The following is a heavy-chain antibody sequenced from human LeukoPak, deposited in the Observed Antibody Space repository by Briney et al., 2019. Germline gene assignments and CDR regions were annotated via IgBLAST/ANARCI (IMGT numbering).Heavy chain of an antibody. V-gene: IGHV4-59*01. CDR1: GGSISSYY. J-gene: IGHJ3*02. Sequence: SETLSLTCTVSGGSISSYYWSWIRQPPGKGLEWIGYIYYSGSTNYNPSLKSRVIISVDTSKNQFSLKPSSVTAADTAVYYCARGVKYLADAFDIWGQGTMVTVSS. D-gene: IGHD2-2*02. CDR2: IYYSGST. CDR3: ARGVKYLADAFDI.